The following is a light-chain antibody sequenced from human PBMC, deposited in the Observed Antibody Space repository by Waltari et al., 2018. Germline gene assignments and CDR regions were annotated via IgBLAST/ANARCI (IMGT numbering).Light chain of an antibody. CDR2: WAS. J-gene: IGKJ3*01. Sequence: DIVMTQPPDSLAVSLGERATINCRSSQSVLSSSNNKNNLAWSQQKPGQRPKPLIYWASTRESGVPDRFSGSGSGTDFTLTISSLQAEDVAVYFCQQYFSTPVTFGPGTKVDIK. CDR1: QSVLSSSNNKNN. CDR3: QQYFSTPVT. V-gene: IGKV4-1*01.